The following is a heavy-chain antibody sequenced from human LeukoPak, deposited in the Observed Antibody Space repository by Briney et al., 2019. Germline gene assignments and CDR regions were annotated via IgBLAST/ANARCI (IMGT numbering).Heavy chain of an antibody. Sequence: SETLSLTCTVSGGSISSYYWSWIRQPPGKGLEWIGYIYYTGYTNYNPSLKSRVTISVGTSKKQFSLKLNSVTAADTAVYYCARSKGGREDYWGQGTLVTVSS. V-gene: IGHV4-59*01. CDR1: GGSISSYY. CDR2: IYYTGYT. CDR3: ARSKGGREDY. J-gene: IGHJ4*02. D-gene: IGHD3-16*01.